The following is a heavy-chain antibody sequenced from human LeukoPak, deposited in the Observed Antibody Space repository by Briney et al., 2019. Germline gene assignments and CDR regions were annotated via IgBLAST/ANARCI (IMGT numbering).Heavy chain of an antibody. CDR3: ARGGGLRFLEWFWDP. CDR1: GYTFTSYD. Sequence: ASVKVSYKASGYTFTSYDINWVRQATGQGLEWMGWMNPNSGNTGYAQKFQGRVTMTRNTSISTAYMELSSLRSEDTAVYYCARGGGLRFLEWFWDPWGQGTLVTVSS. D-gene: IGHD3-3*01. CDR2: MNPNSGNT. J-gene: IGHJ5*02. V-gene: IGHV1-8*01.